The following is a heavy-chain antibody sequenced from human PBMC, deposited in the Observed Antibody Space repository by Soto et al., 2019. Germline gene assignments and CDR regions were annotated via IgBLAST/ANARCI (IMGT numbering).Heavy chain of an antibody. V-gene: IGHV1-3*01. D-gene: IGHD3-22*01. J-gene: IGHJ6*02. CDR1: GYIFTGYA. CDR3: ASAYYYDSSGYYIYYGMDV. Sequence: ASVKVSCKASGYIFTGYAMHWVRQAPGQRLEWMGWINAGNGNTKYSQKFQGRVTITRDTSASTAYMELSSLRSEDTAVYYCASAYYYDSSGYYIYYGMDVWGQGTTVTVSS. CDR2: INAGNGNT.